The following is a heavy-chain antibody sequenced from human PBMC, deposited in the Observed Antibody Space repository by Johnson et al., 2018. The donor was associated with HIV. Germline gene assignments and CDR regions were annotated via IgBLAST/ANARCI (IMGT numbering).Heavy chain of an antibody. D-gene: IGHD1-14*01. V-gene: IGHV3-30*18. Sequence: QVQLVESGGGVVQPGRSLRLSCAASGFTFSSYGMHWVRQAPGKGLEWVAVISYDGSNTYYADSVKGRVTISRDNSKNTLYLQMNSLRGEDTAVYYCAKEAITMEVDIWGQGTMVTVSS. J-gene: IGHJ3*02. CDR3: AKEAITMEVDI. CDR2: ISYDGSNT. CDR1: GFTFSSYG.